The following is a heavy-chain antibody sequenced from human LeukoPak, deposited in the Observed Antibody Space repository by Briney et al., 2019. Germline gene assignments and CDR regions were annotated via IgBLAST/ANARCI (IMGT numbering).Heavy chain of an antibody. V-gene: IGHV4-31*03. CDR3: AAASLVGASYYFDY. CDR2: IYYSGST. D-gene: IGHD1-26*01. J-gene: IGHJ4*02. Sequence: KSSETLSLTCTVSGGSISSGGYYWSWIRQHPGKGLEWIGYIYYSGSTYYNPSLKSRVTISVDTSKNQFSLKLSSVTAADTAVYYCAAASLVGASYYFDYWGQGTLVTVSS. CDR1: GGSISSGGYY.